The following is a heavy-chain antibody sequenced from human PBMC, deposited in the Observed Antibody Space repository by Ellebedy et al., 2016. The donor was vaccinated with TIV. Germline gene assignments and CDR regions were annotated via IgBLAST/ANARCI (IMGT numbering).Heavy chain of an antibody. CDR2: ISYDGSNK. V-gene: IGHV3-30*03. Sequence: GESLKISCAASGFTFSSYGMHWVRQAPGKGLEWVAVISYDGSNKYYADSVKGRFTISRDNSKNTLYLQMNSLRAEDTAVYYCARDGGWGQGTLVTVSS. D-gene: IGHD3-16*01. CDR3: ARDGG. CDR1: GFTFSSYG. J-gene: IGHJ4*02.